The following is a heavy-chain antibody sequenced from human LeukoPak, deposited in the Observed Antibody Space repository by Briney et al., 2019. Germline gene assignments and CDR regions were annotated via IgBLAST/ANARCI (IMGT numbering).Heavy chain of an antibody. J-gene: IGHJ4*02. CDR1: GYSFTSYG. CDR2: ISGYNGNT. Sequence: ASVTVSCKASGYSFTSYGISWVRQAPGQGLEWMGWISGYNGNTKYAQKLQGRVTMTTDTSTSTAYMELRSLRSDDTAVYYCARAISIAVAGSDYWGQGTLVTVSS. CDR3: ARAISIAVAGSDY. V-gene: IGHV1-18*01. D-gene: IGHD6-19*01.